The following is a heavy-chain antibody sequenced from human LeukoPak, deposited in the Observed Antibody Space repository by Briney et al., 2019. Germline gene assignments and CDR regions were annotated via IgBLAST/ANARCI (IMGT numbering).Heavy chain of an antibody. V-gene: IGHV4-39*07. CDR2: IYYSGST. CDR3: ARAEGMVATFSYYYYYMDV. J-gene: IGHJ6*03. CDR1: GGSISSSSYY. D-gene: IGHD5-12*01. Sequence: KPSETLSLTCTVSGGSISSSSYYWGWIRQPPGKGLEWIGSIYYSGSTYYNPSLKSRVTISVDTSKNQFSLKLSSVTAADTAVYYCARAEGMVATFSYYYYYMDVWGKGTTVTVSS.